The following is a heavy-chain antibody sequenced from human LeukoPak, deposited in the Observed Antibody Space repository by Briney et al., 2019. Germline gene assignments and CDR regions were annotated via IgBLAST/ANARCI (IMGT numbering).Heavy chain of an antibody. D-gene: IGHD6-13*01. J-gene: IGHJ6*03. CDR1: GFTFSSYA. Sequence: GGSLRLSCAASGFTFSSYAMSWVRQAPGKGLEWVSSIRGNAGSTYYADSVKGRFTISRDNSKNTLHLQINSLRAEDTAVYYCATRVSWDSRSAAPGSHYYFYYYMDVWGNGTTVTVSS. CDR2: IRGNAGST. V-gene: IGHV3-23*01. CDR3: ATRVSWDSRSAAPGSHYYFYYYMDV.